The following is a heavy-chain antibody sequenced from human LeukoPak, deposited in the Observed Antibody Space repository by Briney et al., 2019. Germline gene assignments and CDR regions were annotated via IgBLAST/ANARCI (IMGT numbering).Heavy chain of an antibody. Sequence: PGGSLRLSCAASRFSFSNYWMHWVRRTPGKGLVWVSHINSYGSITDYADSVKGRFTISRDNAKNTLYLQMNSLRAEDTAVYYCVRGNYFDYWGQGTLVTVSS. CDR2: INSYGSIT. CDR1: RFSFSNYW. J-gene: IGHJ4*02. CDR3: VRGNYFDY. V-gene: IGHV3-74*01.